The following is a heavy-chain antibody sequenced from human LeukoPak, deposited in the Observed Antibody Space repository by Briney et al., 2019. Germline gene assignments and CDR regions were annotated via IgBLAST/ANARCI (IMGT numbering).Heavy chain of an antibody. CDR1: GYTFTGYY. Sequence: ASVKVSCKASGYTFTGYYMHWVRQSPGQGLEWMGWINPNSGGTNYAQKFQGRVTITRDTSISTAYMELSRLRSDDTAVYYCARELSIAAAGPFDYWGQGTLVTVSS. V-gene: IGHV1-2*02. D-gene: IGHD6-13*01. J-gene: IGHJ4*02. CDR3: ARELSIAAAGPFDY. CDR2: INPNSGGT.